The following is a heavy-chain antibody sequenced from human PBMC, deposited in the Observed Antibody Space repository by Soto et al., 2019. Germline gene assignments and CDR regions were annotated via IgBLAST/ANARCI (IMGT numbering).Heavy chain of an antibody. D-gene: IGHD2-2*01. CDR3: ARPLDIVLVPAAKRPVWFAP. CDR1: GYTFTSYG. V-gene: IGHV1-18*01. J-gene: IGHJ5*02. CDR2: ISAYNGNT. Sequence: QVQLVQSGAEVKKPGASVKVSCKASGYTFTSYGISWVRQAPGQGLEWMGWISAYNGNTNYAQKLQGRVTMTTDTPTSTAYMELRSLRSDDTAVYYCARPLDIVLVPAAKRPVWFAPWGQGTLVTVSS.